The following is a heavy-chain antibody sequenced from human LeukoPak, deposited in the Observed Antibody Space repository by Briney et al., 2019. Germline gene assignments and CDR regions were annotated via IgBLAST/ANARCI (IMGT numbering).Heavy chain of an antibody. CDR1: GFTFSSYS. CDR3: ARDRSGDFDY. D-gene: IGHD3-10*01. CDR2: ISSSSTTI. V-gene: IGHV3-48*04. J-gene: IGHJ4*02. Sequence: PGGSLRLSCAASGFTFSSYSMNWVRQAPGKGLEWVSYISSSSTTIYYADSVEGRFTISRDNAKNSLYLQMNSLRAEDTAVYYCARDRSGDFDYWGQGTLVTVSS.